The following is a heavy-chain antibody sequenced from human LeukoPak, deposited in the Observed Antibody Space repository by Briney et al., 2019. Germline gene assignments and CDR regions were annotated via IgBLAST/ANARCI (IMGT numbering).Heavy chain of an antibody. Sequence: GGSLRLPCAASGFTFSSYGMHWVRQAPGKGLEWVAFIRYDGSNKYYADSVKGRFTISRDNSKNTLYLQMNSLRAEDTAVYYCAKDSRYYDFWSGYSPKNWFDPWGQGTLVTVSS. V-gene: IGHV3-30*02. CDR2: IRYDGSNK. CDR3: AKDSRYYDFWSGYSPKNWFDP. J-gene: IGHJ5*02. D-gene: IGHD3-3*01. CDR1: GFTFSSYG.